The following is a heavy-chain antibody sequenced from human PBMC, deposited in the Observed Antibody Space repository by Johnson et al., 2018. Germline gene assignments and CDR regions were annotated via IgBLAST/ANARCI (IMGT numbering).Heavy chain of an antibody. D-gene: IGHD3-16*01. CDR1: GFTFNNFG. V-gene: IGHV3-30*18. J-gene: IGHJ4*02. CDR2: ISYDGSNK. Sequence: VQLVESGGGVVQPGRSLRLSCAASGFTFNNFGMHWVRQAPGKGLEWVALISYDGSNKYYPDSVKGRFTISRDTSKNTLYLQMDSLRAEDTAVYYCAKDFGGNYYSFSHYWGQGTLVTVSS. CDR3: AKDFGGNYYSFSHY.